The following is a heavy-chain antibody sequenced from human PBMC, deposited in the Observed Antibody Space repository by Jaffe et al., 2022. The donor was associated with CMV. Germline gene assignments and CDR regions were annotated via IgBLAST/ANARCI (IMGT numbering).Heavy chain of an antibody. Sequence: EVQLVESGGGLVQPGRSLRLSCAASGFTFDDYAMHWVRQAPGKGLEWVSGISWNSGSIGYADSVKGRFTISRDNAKNSLYLQMNSLRAEDTALYYCAKDVSTAGWLRNTRYYYYYGMDVWGQGTTVTVSS. CDR1: GFTFDDYA. J-gene: IGHJ6*02. CDR3: AKDVSTAGWLRNTRYYYYYGMDV. CDR2: ISWNSGSI. D-gene: IGHD5-12*01. V-gene: IGHV3-9*01.